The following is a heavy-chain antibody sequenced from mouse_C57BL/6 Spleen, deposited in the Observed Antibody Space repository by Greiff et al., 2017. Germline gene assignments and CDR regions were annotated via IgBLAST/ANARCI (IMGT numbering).Heavy chain of an antibody. D-gene: IGHD2-4*01. J-gene: IGHJ3*01. CDR1: GYAFSSYW. CDR2: IYPGDGDT. Sequence: VQLQQSGAELVKPGASVKISCKASGYAFSSYWMNWVKQRPGKGLEWIGQIYPGDGDTNYNGKFKGKATLTADKSSSTAYMQLSSLTSEDSAVLFCERWGRKYYDYDGFAYWGQGTLVTVSA. V-gene: IGHV1-80*01. CDR3: ERWGRKYYDYDGFAY.